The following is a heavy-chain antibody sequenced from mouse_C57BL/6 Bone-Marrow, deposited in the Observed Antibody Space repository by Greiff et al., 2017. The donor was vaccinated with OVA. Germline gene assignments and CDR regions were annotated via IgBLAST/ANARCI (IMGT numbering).Heavy chain of an antibody. CDR3: AKSYYSNYEDY. J-gene: IGHJ2*01. Sequence: EVHLQQSGPELVKPGASVKISCKASGYTFTDYYMNWVKQSHGKSLEWIGDINPNNGGTSYNQKFKGKATLTVDKSSSTAYMELRSLTSEDSAVYYCAKSYYSNYEDYWGQGTTLTVSS. D-gene: IGHD2-5*01. CDR2: INPNNGGT. CDR1: GYTFTDYY. V-gene: IGHV1-26*01.